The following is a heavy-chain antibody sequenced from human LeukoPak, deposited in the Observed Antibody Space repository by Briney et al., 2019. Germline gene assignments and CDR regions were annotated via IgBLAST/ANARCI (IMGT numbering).Heavy chain of an antibody. CDR1: GGSFSGYY. CDR2: INHSGST. CDR3: AREANWNYAAHLDAFDI. V-gene: IGHV4-34*01. D-gene: IGHD1-7*01. Sequence: SETLSLTCAVYGGSFSGYYWSWIRQPPGKGLEWIGEINHSGSTNYNPSLKSRVTISVDTSKNQFSLKLSSVTAADTAVYYCAREANWNYAAHLDAFDIWGQGTMVTVSS. J-gene: IGHJ3*02.